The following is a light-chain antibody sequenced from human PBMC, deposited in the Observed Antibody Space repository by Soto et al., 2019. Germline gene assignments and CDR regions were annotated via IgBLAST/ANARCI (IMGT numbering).Light chain of an antibody. J-gene: IGKJ1*01. CDR1: QSISSW. V-gene: IGKV1-5*01. CDR2: DAS. CDR3: QQYYSFPWT. Sequence: DIQMTQSPSTLSASVGDRVTITCRASQSISSWLAWYQQKPGKAPKLLIYDASSLESGAPSRFSGSGSGTEFTLTISSLQPEDFAIYYCQQYYSFPWTFXQGTKADIK.